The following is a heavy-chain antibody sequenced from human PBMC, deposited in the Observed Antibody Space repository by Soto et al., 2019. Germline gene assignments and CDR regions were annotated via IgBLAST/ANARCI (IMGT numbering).Heavy chain of an antibody. D-gene: IGHD3-22*01. CDR1: GGSLSNYG. CDR3: ARGDATKIVVNTYSGMHV. Sequence: QVQLVQSGAEVKKPGSSVKVSCKASGGSLSNYGISCVRQAPGQGLEWMGAIIPVFGTPNYAQKFQDRVTIIADESTTTVYMEVRSLTSEHTAVYYCARGDATKIVVNTYSGMHVWGQGTTVTVSS. V-gene: IGHV1-69*12. J-gene: IGHJ6*02. CDR2: IIPVFGTP.